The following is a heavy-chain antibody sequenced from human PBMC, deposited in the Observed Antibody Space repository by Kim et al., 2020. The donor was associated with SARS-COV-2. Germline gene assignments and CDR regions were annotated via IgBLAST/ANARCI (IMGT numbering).Heavy chain of an antibody. CDR3: ARVPAEDYSNLRHYYYGMDV. CDR2: ISSSGSTI. J-gene: IGHJ6*02. D-gene: IGHD4-4*01. CDR1: GFTFSSYE. Sequence: GGSLRLSCAASGFTFSSYEMNWVRQAPGKGLEWVSYISSSGSTIYYADSVKGRFTISRDNAKNSLYLQMNSLRAEDTAVYYCARVPAEDYSNLRHYYYGMDVWGQGTTVTVSS. V-gene: IGHV3-48*03.